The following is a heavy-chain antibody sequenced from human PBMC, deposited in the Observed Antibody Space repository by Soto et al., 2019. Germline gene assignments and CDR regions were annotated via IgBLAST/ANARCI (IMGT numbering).Heavy chain of an antibody. D-gene: IGHD6-13*01. CDR2: IIPIFGTA. CDR3: ARGKGSSSSWYPTFYYYYGMDV. Sequence: GASVKVSCKASGGTFSSYAISWVRQAPGQGLEWMGGIIPIFGTANYAQKFQGRVTITADKSTSTAYMELSSLRSEDTAVYYCARGKGSSSSWYPTFYYYYGMDVWGQGTTVTVSS. CDR1: GGTFSSYA. J-gene: IGHJ6*02. V-gene: IGHV1-69*06.